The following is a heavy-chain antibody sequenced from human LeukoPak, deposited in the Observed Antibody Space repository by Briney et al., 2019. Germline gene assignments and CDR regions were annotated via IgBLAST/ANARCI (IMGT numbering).Heavy chain of an antibody. V-gene: IGHV1-2*02. D-gene: IGHD3-22*01. CDR2: INPNSGGT. Sequence: ASVEVSCKASGYTFTGYYMHWVRQAPGQGLEWMGWINPNSGGTNYAQKFQGRVTMTRDTSITTAYMELSRLRSDDTALYYCASSRRYYYDSSGNDAFDIWGQGTMVTVSS. J-gene: IGHJ3*02. CDR3: ASSRRYYYDSSGNDAFDI. CDR1: GYTFTGYY.